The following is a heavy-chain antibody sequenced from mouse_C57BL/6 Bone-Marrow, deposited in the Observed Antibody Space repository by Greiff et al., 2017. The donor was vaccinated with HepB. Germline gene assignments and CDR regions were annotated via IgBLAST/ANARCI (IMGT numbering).Heavy chain of an antibody. V-gene: IGHV14-1*01. J-gene: IGHJ4*01. CDR1: GFNIKDYY. Sequence: EVKLMESGAELVRPGASVKLSCTASGFNIKDYYMHWVKQRPEQCLEWIGRIDPEYGDTEYAPKFQGKATMTADTSSNTAYLQLSSLTSEDTAVYYCTTPSYGAMDYWGQGTSVTVSS. D-gene: IGHD1-1*02. CDR2: IDPEYGDT. CDR3: TTPSYGAMDY.